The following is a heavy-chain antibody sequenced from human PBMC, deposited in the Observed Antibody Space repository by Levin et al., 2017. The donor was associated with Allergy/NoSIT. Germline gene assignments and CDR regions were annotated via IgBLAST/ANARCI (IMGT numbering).Heavy chain of an antibody. V-gene: IGHV3-13*01. CDR2: IGTAGDT. CDR1: GFTFSSYD. Sequence: GGSLRLSCAASGFTFSSYDMHWVRQATGKGLEWVSAIGTAGDTYYPGSVKGRFTISRENAKNSLYLQMNSLRAGDTAVYYCARGRRRAKVVTATPPWFDPWGQGTLVTVSS. J-gene: IGHJ5*02. CDR3: ARGRRRAKVVTATPPWFDP. D-gene: IGHD2-21*02.